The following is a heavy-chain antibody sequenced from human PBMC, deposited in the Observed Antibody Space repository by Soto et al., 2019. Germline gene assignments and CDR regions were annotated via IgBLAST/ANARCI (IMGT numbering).Heavy chain of an antibody. CDR2: INSDGTTI. J-gene: IGHJ4*02. D-gene: IGHD1-26*01. Sequence: EVQLVESGGDLIQPGGSLRISCAASGFTFSTSWMHWVRQAPGEGLAWVSRINSDGTTINYADSVKGRFTISRDNAKNTLYLQMNSLRADETAVYYCAIAGSYRFDYWGQGTLVTVSS. CDR3: AIAGSYRFDY. V-gene: IGHV3-74*01. CDR1: GFTFSTSW.